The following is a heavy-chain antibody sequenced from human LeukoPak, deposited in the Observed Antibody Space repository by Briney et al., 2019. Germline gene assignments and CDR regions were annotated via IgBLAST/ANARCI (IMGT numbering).Heavy chain of an antibody. Sequence: ASVKVSCKGSGYTFTGYYMHWVRQAPGQGLEWMGWINPNSGGTNYAQKFQGRVTMTRDTSSSTAYMELSRLRSDDTAVYYCARGVTARGFYYYMDVWGKGTTVTISS. J-gene: IGHJ6*03. CDR2: INPNSGGT. CDR3: ARGVTARGFYYYMDV. CDR1: GYTFTGYY. D-gene: IGHD2-21*02. V-gene: IGHV1-2*02.